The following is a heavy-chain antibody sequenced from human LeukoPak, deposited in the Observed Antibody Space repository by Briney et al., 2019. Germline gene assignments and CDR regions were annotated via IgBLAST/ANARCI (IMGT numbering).Heavy chain of an antibody. D-gene: IGHD2-2*01. CDR3: ARESIVPAANNWFDP. V-gene: IGHV1-69*04. J-gene: IGHJ5*02. Sequence: SVTVSCKASGGTFSSYTISWARQAPGQGLEWMGRIIPILGIANYAQKFQGRVTITADKSTSTAYMELSSLRSEDTAVYYCARESIVPAANNWFDPWGQGTLVTVSS. CDR2: IIPILGIA. CDR1: GGTFSSYT.